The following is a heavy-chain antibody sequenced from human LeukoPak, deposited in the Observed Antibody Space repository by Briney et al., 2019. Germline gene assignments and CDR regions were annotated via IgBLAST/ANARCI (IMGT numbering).Heavy chain of an antibody. D-gene: IGHD2-15*01. Sequence: ASVKVSCKSSGYTFTSYAMNWVRQAPGQGLEWMGWISTNTGNPTYAQGFTGRFVFSLDTSVSTAYLQISSLTAEDTAVYYCARKSVAATPRDIVYQYSYMDVWGKGTTVTVSS. V-gene: IGHV7-4-1*02. CDR3: ARKSVAATPRDIVYQYSYMDV. CDR1: GYTFTSYA. CDR2: ISTNTGNP. J-gene: IGHJ6*03.